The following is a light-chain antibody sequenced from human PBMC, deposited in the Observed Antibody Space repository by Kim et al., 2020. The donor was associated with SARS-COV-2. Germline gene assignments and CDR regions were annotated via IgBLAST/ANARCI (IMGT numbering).Light chain of an antibody. V-gene: IGLV1-44*01. CDR1: RSNIGSNT. J-gene: IGLJ2*01. Sequence: QRETSSCSGSRSNIGSNTASWYQQLPGSAPKLFIYSENQRPSGVPDRFYGSKSGTSASLAISGLQSEDEADYYCAAWDDSLNAQVVFGGGTQLTVL. CDR3: AAWDDSLNAQVV. CDR2: SEN.